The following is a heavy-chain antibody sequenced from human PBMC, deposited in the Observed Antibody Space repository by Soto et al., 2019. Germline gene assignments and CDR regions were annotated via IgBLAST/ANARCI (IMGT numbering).Heavy chain of an antibody. CDR2: IDPSDSYT. Sequence: PGESLKISCKGSGYSFTSYWISWVRQMPGKGLEWMGRIDPSDSYTNYSQSFQGHVTISADKSISTAYLQWSSLKASDTAMYYCAKEGYSFVGMDVWGQGTTVTVSS. CDR3: AKEGYSFVGMDV. D-gene: IGHD5-18*01. J-gene: IGHJ6*02. V-gene: IGHV5-10-1*01. CDR1: GYSFTSYW.